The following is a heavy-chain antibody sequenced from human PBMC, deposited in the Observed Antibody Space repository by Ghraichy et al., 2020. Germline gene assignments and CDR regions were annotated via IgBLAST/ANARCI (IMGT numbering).Heavy chain of an antibody. J-gene: IGHJ6*02. CDR3: ARVTYYPVSVTYSFGMDV. V-gene: IGHV3-7*01. CDR2: IKQDGSEK. D-gene: IGHD3-10*01. CDR1: GFTFSTYW. Sequence: GGSLRLSCAASGFTFSTYWMSWVRQAPGKGLEWVGNIKQDGSEKYYVDSVKGRFTIYRDNAKNSLYLEMHSLRAEDTAVFYCARVTYYPVSVTYSFGMDVWGQGTTVTVSS.